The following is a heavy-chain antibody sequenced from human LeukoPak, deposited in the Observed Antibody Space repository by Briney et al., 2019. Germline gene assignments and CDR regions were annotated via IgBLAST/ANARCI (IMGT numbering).Heavy chain of an antibody. Sequence: SETLSLTCTVSGGSISSYYWSWIRQPPGKGLEWIGYIYYSGSTNYNPSLKSRVTISVDTSKNQFSLKLSSVTAADTAVYYCASEDYYGSGSLQRWGQGTLVTVSS. V-gene: IGHV4-59*01. CDR1: GGSISSYY. D-gene: IGHD3-10*01. J-gene: IGHJ4*02. CDR3: ASEDYYGSGSLQR. CDR2: IYYSGST.